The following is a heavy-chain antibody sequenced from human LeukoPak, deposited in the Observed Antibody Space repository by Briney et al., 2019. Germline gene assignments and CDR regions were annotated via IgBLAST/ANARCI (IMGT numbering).Heavy chain of an antibody. V-gene: IGHV3-30-3*01. D-gene: IGHD6-13*01. CDR3: ARDPRIAAAGTTLPAFDI. CDR2: ISYDGSNK. CDR1: GFTFSSYA. J-gene: IGHJ3*02. Sequence: PGGSLRLSCAASGFTFSSYAMHWVRQAPGKGLEWVAVISYDGSNKYYADSVKGRFTISRDNSKNTLYLQMNSLRAEDTAVYYCARDPRIAAAGTTLPAFDIWGQGTMVTVSS.